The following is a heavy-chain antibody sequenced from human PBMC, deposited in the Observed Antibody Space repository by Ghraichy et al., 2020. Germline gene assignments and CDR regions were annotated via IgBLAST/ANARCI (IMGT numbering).Heavy chain of an antibody. Sequence: GGSLRLSCAASGFTFDDYGMSWVRQAPGKGLEWVSGINWNGGSTGYADSVKGRFTISRDNAKNSLYLQMNSLRAEDTALYHCAREGYFGSRFRDPSPFDYWGQGTLVTVSS. CDR3: AREGYFGSRFRDPSPFDY. D-gene: IGHD3-10*01. J-gene: IGHJ4*02. CDR1: GFTFDDYG. V-gene: IGHV3-20*01. CDR2: INWNGGST.